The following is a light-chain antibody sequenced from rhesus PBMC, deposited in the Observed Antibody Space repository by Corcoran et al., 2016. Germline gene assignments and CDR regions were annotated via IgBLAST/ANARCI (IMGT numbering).Light chain of an antibody. CDR2: KAS. Sequence: DIQMTQSPSSLSASVGDRVTITCRASENDNNYLNWYQQKPGKAPKLLIYKASPLQSGVPSRFSGSGSGTDYTFTISSLQPEDVATYYCQHGYGTPLTFGGGTKVEIK. CDR1: ENDNNY. V-gene: IGKV1-74*01. J-gene: IGKJ4*01. CDR3: QHGYGTPLT.